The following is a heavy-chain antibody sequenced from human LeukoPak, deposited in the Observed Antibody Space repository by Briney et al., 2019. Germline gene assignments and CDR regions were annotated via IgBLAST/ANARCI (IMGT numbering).Heavy chain of an antibody. D-gene: IGHD3-16*02. CDR1: GYTFSTYG. V-gene: IGHV1-18*01. Sequence: ASVKVSCKASGYTFSTYGISWVRQTPGQGLEWMGWISTSNGDTKYAQKLQGRVTMTTDTSTSTAYMELRNLRSDDTAVYYCARDRLGEPSLGDSWGQGTLVTVSS. CDR2: ISTSNGDT. CDR3: ARDRLGEPSLGDS. J-gene: IGHJ4*02.